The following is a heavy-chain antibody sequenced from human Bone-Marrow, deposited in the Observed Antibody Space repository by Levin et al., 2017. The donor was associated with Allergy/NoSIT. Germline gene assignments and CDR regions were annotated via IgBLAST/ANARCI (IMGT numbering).Heavy chain of an antibody. V-gene: IGHV3-30*03. CDR1: KFPFSSYG. CDR2: ISHDGSNK. D-gene: IGHD6-19*01. Sequence: GESLKISCAASKFPFSSYGMHWVRQAPGKGLEWVAGISHDGSNKYYADSVKGRFTISRDNSKNTLYLDMNSLRAEDTAVFVCARDQHSSGWNAADYWGQGTLVTVSS. J-gene: IGHJ4*02. CDR3: ARDQHSSGWNAADY.